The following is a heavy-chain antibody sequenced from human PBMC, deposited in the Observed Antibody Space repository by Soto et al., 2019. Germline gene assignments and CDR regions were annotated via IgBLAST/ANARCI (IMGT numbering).Heavy chain of an antibody. V-gene: IGHV3-30*18. CDR2: ISYDGSNK. D-gene: IGHD2-21*02. J-gene: IGHJ3*02. CDR1: GFTFSSYG. Sequence: QVQLVESGGGVVQPGRSLRLSCAASGFTFSSYGMHWVRQAPGKGLEWVAVISYDGSNKYCADSVKGRFTISRDNSKNTLYLQMYSLRAEDTAVYYCAKAMVVVTAISGGGGFDKWGQGTLVTVSS. CDR3: AKAMVVVTAISGGGGFDK.